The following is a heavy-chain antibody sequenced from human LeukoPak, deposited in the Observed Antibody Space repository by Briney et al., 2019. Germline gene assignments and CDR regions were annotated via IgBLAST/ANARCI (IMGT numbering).Heavy chain of an antibody. Sequence: GGSLRLSCAASGFTFSSYEMNWVRQAPGKGLEWLSYISSSGSTIYYADSVKGRFTISRDNAKNSPYLQMNSLRAEDTAVYYCARRYCSSTSCLLDYWGQGTLVTVSS. J-gene: IGHJ4*02. D-gene: IGHD2-2*01. CDR3: ARRYCSSTSCLLDY. CDR2: ISSSGSTI. V-gene: IGHV3-48*03. CDR1: GFTFSSYE.